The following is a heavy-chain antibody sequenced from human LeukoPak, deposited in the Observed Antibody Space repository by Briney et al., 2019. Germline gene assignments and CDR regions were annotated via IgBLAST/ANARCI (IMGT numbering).Heavy chain of an antibody. CDR2: ISYDGSNK. Sequence: GGSLRLSCAASGFTFSSYAMHWVRQAPGKGLEWVAVISYDGSNKYYADSVKGRFTISRDNSKNTLYLQMNSLRAEDTAVYYCAGSLGPLTEYWGQGTLVTVSS. CDR1: GFTFSSYA. D-gene: IGHD7-27*01. CDR3: AGSLGPLTEY. V-gene: IGHV3-30*04. J-gene: IGHJ4*02.